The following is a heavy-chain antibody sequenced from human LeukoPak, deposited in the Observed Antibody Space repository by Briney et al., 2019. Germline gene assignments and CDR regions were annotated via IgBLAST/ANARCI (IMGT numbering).Heavy chain of an antibody. CDR3: ARGPDIVVVVAATFDY. CDR2: INPNSGGT. J-gene: IGHJ4*02. D-gene: IGHD2-15*01. Sequence: ASVKVSCKASGYTFTGYYMHWVRQAPGQGLEWMGWINPNSGGTNYAQKFQGRVTMTRDTSISTAYTELSRLRSDDTAVYYCARGPDIVVVVAATFDYWGQGTLVTVSS. CDR1: GYTFTGYY. V-gene: IGHV1-2*02.